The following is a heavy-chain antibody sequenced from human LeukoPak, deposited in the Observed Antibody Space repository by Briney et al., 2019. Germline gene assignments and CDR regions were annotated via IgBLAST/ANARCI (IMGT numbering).Heavy chain of an antibody. D-gene: IGHD5-24*01. CDR2: INHSGST. V-gene: IGHV4-34*03. CDR3: LAATRWLQSELDY. J-gene: IGHJ4*02. Sequence: KPSETLSLTCAVYGGSFSGYYWSWIRQPPGKGLEWIGEINHSGSTNYNPSLKSRVTISVDTSKNQFSLKLSSVTAADTAVYYCLAATRWLQSELDYWGQGTLVTVSS. CDR1: GGSFSGYY.